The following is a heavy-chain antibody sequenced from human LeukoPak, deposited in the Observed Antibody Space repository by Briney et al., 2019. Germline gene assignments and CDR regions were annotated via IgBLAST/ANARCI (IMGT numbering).Heavy chain of an antibody. V-gene: IGHV3-23*01. CDR3: AKTVVVPAASYFDY. J-gene: IGHJ4*02. D-gene: IGHD2-2*01. Sequence: KAGGSLRLSCVASGFTFSSYAMSWVRQAPGKGLEWVSAISGSGGSTYYADSVKGRFTISRDNSKNTLYLQMNSLRAEDTAVYYCAKTVVVPAASYFDYWGQGTLVTVSS. CDR1: GFTFSSYA. CDR2: ISGSGGST.